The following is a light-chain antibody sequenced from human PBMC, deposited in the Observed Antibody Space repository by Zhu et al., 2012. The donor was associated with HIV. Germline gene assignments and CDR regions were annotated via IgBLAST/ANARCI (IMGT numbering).Light chain of an antibody. CDR2: KAS. CDR1: QSISSW. CDR3: QQYNTYWT. V-gene: IGKV1-5*03. Sequence: DIQMTQSPSTLSASIGDRVTITCRASQSISSWLAWYQQKPGKPPKLLIYKASNLESGIPSRFGGSGSGTEFTLTISSLQPDDFATYYCQQYNTYWTFGQGTKVEIQ. J-gene: IGKJ1*01.